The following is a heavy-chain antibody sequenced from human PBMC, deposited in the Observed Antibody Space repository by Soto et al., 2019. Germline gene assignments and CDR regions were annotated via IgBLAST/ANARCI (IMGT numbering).Heavy chain of an antibody. D-gene: IGHD5-18*01. J-gene: IGHJ3*02. CDR1: GYSISSGYY. CDR3: ARERVDTAMVMDDAFDI. V-gene: IGHV4-38-2*02. CDR2: IYHSGST. Sequence: PSETLSLTCAVSGYSISSGYYWGWIRQPPGKGLEWIGSIYHSGSTYYNPSLKSRVTISVDTSKNQFSLKLSSVTAADTAVYYRARERVDTAMVMDDAFDIWGQGTMVTVSS.